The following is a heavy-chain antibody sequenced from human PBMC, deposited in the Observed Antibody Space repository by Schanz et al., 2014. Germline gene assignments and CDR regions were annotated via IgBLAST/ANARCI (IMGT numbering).Heavy chain of an antibody. CDR1: GGSISSDSIYSDY. Sequence: QVQLQEAGPGLVKPAETLSLTCTVSGGSISSDSIYSDYWSWIRQSPGKGLEWIGHLYDSASTNYNPSLKSRVTISADTSKMQFFLKLSSVTAADTAVYYCARIRGPYYFAMDVWGQGTTVTVSS. CDR3: ARIRGPYYFAMDV. J-gene: IGHJ6*02. V-gene: IGHV4-61*01. D-gene: IGHD3-10*01. CDR2: LYDSAST.